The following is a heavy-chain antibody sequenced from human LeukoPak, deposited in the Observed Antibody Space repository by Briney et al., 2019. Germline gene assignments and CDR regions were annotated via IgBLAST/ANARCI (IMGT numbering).Heavy chain of an antibody. CDR3: AKGLEL. CDR2: ISYDGSNK. Sequence: GGSLRLSCAASGFTFSSYVMHWVRQAPGKGLEWVAIISYDGSNKYYADSVKGRFTISRDNSKNTLYLQMNSLRAEDTAVYYCAKGLELWGQGTLVTVSS. V-gene: IGHV3-30*04. D-gene: IGHD1-26*01. CDR1: GFTFSSYV. J-gene: IGHJ4*02.